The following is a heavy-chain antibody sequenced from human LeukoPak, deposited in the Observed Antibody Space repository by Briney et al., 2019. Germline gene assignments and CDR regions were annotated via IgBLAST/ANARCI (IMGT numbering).Heavy chain of an antibody. CDR1: GFMFHDYA. V-gene: IGHV3-43*02. J-gene: IGHJ4*02. CDR3: ARESESSGWYDY. CDR2: ISGDGGST. Sequence: GGSLRLSCAAPGFMFHDYAIHWVRQAPGKGLEWVSLISGDGGSTFYADSVKGRFTISRDNSKNSLYLQMNSLRSDDTTLYYCARESESSGWYDYWGQGTLVTVSS. D-gene: IGHD6-19*01.